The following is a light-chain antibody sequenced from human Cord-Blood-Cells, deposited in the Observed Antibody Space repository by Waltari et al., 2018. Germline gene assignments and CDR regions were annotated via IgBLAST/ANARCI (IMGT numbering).Light chain of an antibody. Sequence: QSVLTQPPSASGTPGQRVTISCSGSSSNNGSNTVNWYQQLPGTAPKLLTYSNNQRPSGVPDRFPGSKSGTSASLAISGLQSEDEADYYCAAWDDSLNGSWVFGGGTKLTVL. V-gene: IGLV1-44*01. J-gene: IGLJ3*02. CDR3: AAWDDSLNGSWV. CDR1: SSNNGSNT. CDR2: SNN.